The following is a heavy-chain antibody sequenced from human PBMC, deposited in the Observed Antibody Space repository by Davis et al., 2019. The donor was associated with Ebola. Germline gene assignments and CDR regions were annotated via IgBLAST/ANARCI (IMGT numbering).Heavy chain of an antibody. CDR3: ARHQPTQGWFDP. J-gene: IGHJ5*02. CDR2: IYPGDSDT. Sequence: PGGSLRLSCKGSGYSFTSYWIGWVRQMPGKGLEWMGIIYPGDSDTRYSPSFQGQVTISADKSISTAYLQWSSLKASDTAMYYCARHQPTQGWFDPWGQGTLVTVSS. V-gene: IGHV5-51*01. CDR1: GYSFTSYW.